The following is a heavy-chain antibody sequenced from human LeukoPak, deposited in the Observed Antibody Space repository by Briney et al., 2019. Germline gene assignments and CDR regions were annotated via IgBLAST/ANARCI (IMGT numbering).Heavy chain of an antibody. CDR3: AGDHDAFDI. CDR2: IYTRGRT. Sequence: SETLSLPCTVSGGSISSYYWSWIRQPAGKGLEWIGRIYTRGRTNYNPSLQRRVPISVATSTNHFSLKRSSVTAADTAVYDCAGDHDAFDIWGRGTMVTVSS. V-gene: IGHV4-4*07. J-gene: IGHJ3*02. CDR1: GGSISSYY.